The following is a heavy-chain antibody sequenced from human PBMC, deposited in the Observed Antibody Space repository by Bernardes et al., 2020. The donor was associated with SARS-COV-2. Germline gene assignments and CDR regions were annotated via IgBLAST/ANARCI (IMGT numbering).Heavy chain of an antibody. CDR3: ARNAIGGYYYGMDV. J-gene: IGHJ6*02. CDR2: IDWDDDK. V-gene: IGHV2-70*01. D-gene: IGHD3-10*01. CDR1: GFSLSTSGMC. Sequence: SGPTLVKPTQTLTLTCTFSGFSLSTSGMCVSWIRQPPGKALEWLALIDWDDDKYYRTSLKTRLTISKDTSKNQVVLTMTNMDPVDTATYYCARNAIGGYYYGMDVWGQGTTVTVSS.